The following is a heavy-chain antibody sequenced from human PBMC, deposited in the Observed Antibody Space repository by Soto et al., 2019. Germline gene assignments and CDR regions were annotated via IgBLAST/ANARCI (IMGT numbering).Heavy chain of an antibody. CDR2: VNPKSGNT. CDR1: GYSFSTYD. V-gene: IGHV1-8*01. J-gene: IGHJ5*02. D-gene: IGHD2-2*02. Sequence: QVQLVQSGAEVKKPGASVKVSCKASGYSFSTYDINWMRQAAGQGLEWLGWVNPKSGNTDYAQRFPGRVTMTSNTSISRAYMELSALTPEDTAVYYCARPYCDSTSCYTDWFDPWGQGTLVTVSS. CDR3: ARPYCDSTSCYTDWFDP.